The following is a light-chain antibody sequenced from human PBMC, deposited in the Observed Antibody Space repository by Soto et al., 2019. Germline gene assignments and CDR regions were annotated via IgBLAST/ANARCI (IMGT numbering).Light chain of an antibody. CDR3: QQRNPLT. CDR1: QSIGTY. CDR2: DAS. Sequence: EIVLTQSPATLSLSPGERATLSCRASQSIGTYLAWYQQKPGQAPRLLIYDASTRATGIPARFSGGGSGTDFTLTISSLEPEDFAFYYCQQRNPLTFGGGTKVDIK. J-gene: IGKJ4*01. V-gene: IGKV3-11*01.